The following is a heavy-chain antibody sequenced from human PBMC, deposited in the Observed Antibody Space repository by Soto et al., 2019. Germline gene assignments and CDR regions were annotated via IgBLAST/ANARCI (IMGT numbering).Heavy chain of an antibody. V-gene: IGHV3-30-3*01. CDR1: GFTFSSYA. Sequence: AGGSLRLSCAASGFTFSSYAMHWVRQAPGKGLEWVAVISYDGSNKYYADSVKGRFTISRDNSKNTLYLQMNSLRAEDTAVYYCARDLETKVNCSGGSCKWYYYYYGMDVWGQGTTVTVSS. CDR3: ARDLETKVNCSGGSCKWYYYYYGMDV. J-gene: IGHJ6*02. D-gene: IGHD2-15*01. CDR2: ISYDGSNK.